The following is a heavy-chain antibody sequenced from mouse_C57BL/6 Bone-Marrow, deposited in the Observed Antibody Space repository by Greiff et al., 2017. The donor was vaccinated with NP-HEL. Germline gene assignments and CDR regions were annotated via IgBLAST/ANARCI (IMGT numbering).Heavy chain of an antibody. CDR1: GYTFTSYT. Sequence: VQLQQSGAELARPGASVKMSCKASGYTFTSYTMHWVKQRPGQGLEWIGYINPSSGYTKYNQKFKDKATLTADKSSSTAYMQLSSLTSEDSAVYYCARRRIYYYGSSPFDYWGQGTTLTVSS. CDR2: INPSSGYT. CDR3: ARRRIYYYGSSPFDY. D-gene: IGHD1-1*01. V-gene: IGHV1-4*01. J-gene: IGHJ2*01.